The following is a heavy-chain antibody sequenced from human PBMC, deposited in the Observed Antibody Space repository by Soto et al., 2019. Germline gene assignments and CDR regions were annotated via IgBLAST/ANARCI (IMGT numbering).Heavy chain of an antibody. D-gene: IGHD2-2*01. CDR1: GGTFSSYT. CDR2: IIPILGIA. CDR3: ARDGTSCPGSSGCWFDP. Sequence: QVQLVQSGAEVKKPGSSVKVSCKASGGTFSSYTISWVRQAPGQGLEWMGRIIPILGIANYAQKFQGRVTITADKSTSTAYMELSRLRSEDTAGYYCARDGTSCPGSSGCWFDPWGQGTLVTVSS. J-gene: IGHJ5*02. V-gene: IGHV1-69*08.